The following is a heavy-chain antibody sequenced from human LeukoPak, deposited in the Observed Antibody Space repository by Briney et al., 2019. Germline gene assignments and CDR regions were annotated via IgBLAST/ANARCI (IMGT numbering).Heavy chain of an antibody. CDR2: ISGSGST. CDR3: AKAYYDILTGWED. CDR1: GFTFSSYA. Sequence: SGGSLRLSCAASGFTFSSYAMSWVRQAPGKGLVWVSAISGSGSTYYADSVKGRFTISRDNSKNTLYLQMNSLRAEDTAVYYCAKAYYDILTGWEDWGQGTLVTVSS. V-gene: IGHV3-23*01. J-gene: IGHJ4*02. D-gene: IGHD3-9*01.